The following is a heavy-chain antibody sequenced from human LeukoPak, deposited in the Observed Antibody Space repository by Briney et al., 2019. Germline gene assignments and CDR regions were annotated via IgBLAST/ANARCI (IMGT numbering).Heavy chain of an antibody. V-gene: IGHV4-30-4*01. D-gene: IGHD2-2*01. CDR2: IYYSGST. Sequence: SETLSLTCTVSGGSISSGDYYWSWIRRPPGKGLEWIGYIYYSGSTYYNPSLKSRVTISVDTSKNQFSLKLSSVTAADTAVYYCARGYCSSTSCYPMNVWGQGTTVTVSS. CDR1: GGSISSGDYY. CDR3: ARGYCSSTSCYPMNV. J-gene: IGHJ6*02.